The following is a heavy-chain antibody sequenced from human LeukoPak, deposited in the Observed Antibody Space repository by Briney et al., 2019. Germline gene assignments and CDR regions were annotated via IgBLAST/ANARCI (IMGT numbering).Heavy chain of an antibody. V-gene: IGHV3-30*18. J-gene: IGHJ6*01. CDR1: GFTFSSYG. D-gene: IGHD5-18*01. CDR3: GKDFSVGTGMVNGIDV. CDR2: ISYDGSNK. Sequence: GGSLRLSCAASGFTFSSYGMHWVRQAPGKGLEWVAVISYDGSNKYYADSAKGRFTISRDNSKNTLYLQMNSLRAEDTAVYYCGKDFSVGTGMVNGIDVWGKGNKVTVSS.